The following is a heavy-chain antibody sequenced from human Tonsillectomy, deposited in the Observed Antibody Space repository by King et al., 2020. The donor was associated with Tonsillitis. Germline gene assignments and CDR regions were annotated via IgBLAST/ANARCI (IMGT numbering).Heavy chain of an antibody. CDR3: ARRDGALDYYYYGLDV. D-gene: IGHD4-17*01. J-gene: IGHJ6*02. CDR1: GFTFSSYA. CDR2: ISFDGSNK. V-gene: IGHV3-30-3*01. Sequence: VQLVESGGGVVQPGRSLRLSCAASGFTFSSYAIHWVRQAPGKGLEWVADISFDGSNKYYADSVKGRFTISRDNSRNTLYLQMNSLRAEDTAVYYRARRDGALDYYYYGLDVWGQGTTVTVSS.